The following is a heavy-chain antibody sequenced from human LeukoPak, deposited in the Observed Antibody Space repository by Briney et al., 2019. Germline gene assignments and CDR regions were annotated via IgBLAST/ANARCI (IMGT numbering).Heavy chain of an antibody. V-gene: IGHV1-46*01. J-gene: IGHJ4*02. Sequence: ASVTVSCKASGDTFTTSHMHWVRQAPGQGLEWMGKINPSGGSTTYAQQFQGRVSMTRDLSMSTVYMELSSLRSEDTAVYYCVRNLMRFTGLAYWGQGTLVTVSS. CDR2: INPSGGST. CDR3: VRNLMRFTGLAY. D-gene: IGHD2-8*02. CDR1: GDTFTTSH.